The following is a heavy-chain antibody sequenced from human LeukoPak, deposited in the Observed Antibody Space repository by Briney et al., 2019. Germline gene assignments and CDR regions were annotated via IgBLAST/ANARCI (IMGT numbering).Heavy chain of an antibody. CDR3: ARDRGHTVTTQESNWFDP. Sequence: PSQTLSLTCTVSGGSISSGDYYWSWIRQPPGKGLEWIGYIYYSGSTYYNPSLKSRVTISVDTSKNQFSLKLSSVTAADTAVYYYARDRGHTVTTQESNWFDPWGQGTLVTVSS. D-gene: IGHD4-17*01. CDR1: GGSISSGDYY. V-gene: IGHV4-30-4*01. CDR2: IYYSGST. J-gene: IGHJ5*02.